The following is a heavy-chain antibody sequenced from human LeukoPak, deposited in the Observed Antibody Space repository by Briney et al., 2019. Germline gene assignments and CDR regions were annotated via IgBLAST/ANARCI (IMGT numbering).Heavy chain of an antibody. CDR1: GYTFTVYY. CDR2: INPNSGGT. V-gene: IGHV1-2*02. J-gene: IGHJ4*02. CDR3: ARDVVVAHDFDY. D-gene: IGHD5-12*01. Sequence: ASVTVSCKASGYTFTVYYMHWVRQAPGQGLEWMGWINPNSGGTNYAQKFQGRVTMTRDTSISTAYMELSRLRSDDTAVYYCARDVVVAHDFDYWGQGTLVTVSS.